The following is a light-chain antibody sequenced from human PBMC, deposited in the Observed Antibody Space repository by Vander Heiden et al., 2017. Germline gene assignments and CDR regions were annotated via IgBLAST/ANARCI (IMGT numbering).Light chain of an antibody. CDR2: CAS. CDR1: QSVLNSFTNKNY. CDR3: QQYYSTPWT. V-gene: IGKV4-1*01. J-gene: IGKJ1*01. Sequence: DIVMTQSPDSLVVPLGERATINCKSSQSVLNSFTNKNYLAWYQQQPGQPPKLLIYCASTREFGVPDRFSGSGSGTDFTLTISSLQAEDVAVYYCQQYYSTPWTFGQGTKVEIK.